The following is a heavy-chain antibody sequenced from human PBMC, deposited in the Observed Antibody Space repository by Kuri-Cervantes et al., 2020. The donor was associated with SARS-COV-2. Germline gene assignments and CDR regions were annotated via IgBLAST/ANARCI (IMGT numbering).Heavy chain of an antibody. V-gene: IGHV6-1*01. CDR2: TYYRSKWYN. D-gene: IGHD2-15*01. CDR3: AREVYCNGGSCYGDNWFDP. J-gene: IGHJ5*02. CDR1: GDSVSNNIGA. Sequence: SQTLSLTCALSGDSVSNNIGAWNWIRQSPERGLEWLGRTYYRSKWYNDYATSVQSRISINPDTSKNQFSLHLKSVTPEDTAVYYCAREVYCNGGSCYGDNWFDPWGQGTLVTVSS.